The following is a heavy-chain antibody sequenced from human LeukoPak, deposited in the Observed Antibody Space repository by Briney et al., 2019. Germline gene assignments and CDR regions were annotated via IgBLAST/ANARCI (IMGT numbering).Heavy chain of an antibody. CDR3: ARYYPGYSSSWDY. CDR2: INPNSGGT. Sequence: RASVKVSCKASGYTFTGYYMHWVRQAPGQGLEWMGWINPNSGGTNYAQKFQGRVTMTRDTSISTAYMELSRLRSDDTAVYYCARYYPGYSSSWDYWGQGTLVTVSS. J-gene: IGHJ4*02. D-gene: IGHD6-13*01. CDR1: GYTFTGYY. V-gene: IGHV1-2*02.